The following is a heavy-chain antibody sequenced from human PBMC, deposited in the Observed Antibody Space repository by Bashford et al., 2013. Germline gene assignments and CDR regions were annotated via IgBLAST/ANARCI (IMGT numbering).Heavy chain of an antibody. V-gene: IGHV1-2*02. Sequence: VASVKVSCKASGYTLTSSDINWVRQATGQGLEWMGWMNPNSGGTNYAQKFQGRVTMTRDTSITTVYMELSRLRSDDSAVHYCARSDRGYTSGWSFDFWGQGTLVTVSS. CDR1: GYTLTSSD. D-gene: IGHD6-19*01. J-gene: IGHJ4*02. CDR2: MNPNSGGT. CDR3: ARSDRGYTSGWSFDF.